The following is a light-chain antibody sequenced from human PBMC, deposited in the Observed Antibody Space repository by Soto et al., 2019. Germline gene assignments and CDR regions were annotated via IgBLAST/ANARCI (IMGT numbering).Light chain of an antibody. J-gene: IGLJ3*02. CDR2: EVS. CDR3: AAWSGSLSGLV. CDR1: SSDIGGYKF. V-gene: IGLV2-14*01. Sequence: QSALTQPASVSGSPGQSITISCTGTSSDIGGYKFVSWYQHHPGKAPKLMIYEVSNRPSGVSNRFSGSKSGTSASLAISGLRSEDEADYYCAAWSGSLSGLVFGGGTKLTVL.